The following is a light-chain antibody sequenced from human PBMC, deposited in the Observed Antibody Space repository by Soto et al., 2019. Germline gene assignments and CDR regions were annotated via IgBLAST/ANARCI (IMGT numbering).Light chain of an antibody. CDR3: QQYKSWPPIT. CDR2: GAS. Sequence: EILMTQSPDSLSVSPGETATLSCRASQSLNIDLAWYQQKPGQAPRLLLYGASTRATGISTRFSGGGSGTEFTLTISGLQSEDSAVYYCQQYKSWPPITFGQGTRLEI. J-gene: IGKJ5*01. CDR1: QSLNID. V-gene: IGKV3-15*01.